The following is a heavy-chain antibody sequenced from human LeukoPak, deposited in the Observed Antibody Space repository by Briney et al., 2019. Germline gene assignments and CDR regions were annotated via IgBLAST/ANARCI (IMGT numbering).Heavy chain of an antibody. Sequence: SETLSLTCTVSGGSISTSNYYWGWIRQPPGKGLEWIGNIFYSGSTYYSPSLKSRVTISVDTSKNQFSLKLSSVTAADTAVYYCARNSHRGSYYGSRPDYWGQGTLVTVSS. J-gene: IGHJ4*02. CDR2: IFYSGST. CDR3: ARNSHRGSYYGSRPDY. D-gene: IGHD1-26*01. CDR1: GGSISTSNYY. V-gene: IGHV4-39*07.